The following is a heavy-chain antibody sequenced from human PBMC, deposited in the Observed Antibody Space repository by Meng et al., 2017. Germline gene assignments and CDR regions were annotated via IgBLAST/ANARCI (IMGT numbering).Heavy chain of an antibody. J-gene: IGHJ4*02. CDR3: ARVPTYYYDSSGYYLFDY. Sequence: QVPRQQWGPGLLKPSEPLSLTCAVYGGSFSGYYWSWIRQPPGKGLGWIGEINHSGSTNYNPSLKSRVTISVDTSKNQFSLKLSSVTAADTAVYYCARVPTYYYDSSGYYLFDYWGQGTLVTVSS. CDR2: INHSGST. D-gene: IGHD3-22*01. CDR1: GGSFSGYY. V-gene: IGHV4-34*01.